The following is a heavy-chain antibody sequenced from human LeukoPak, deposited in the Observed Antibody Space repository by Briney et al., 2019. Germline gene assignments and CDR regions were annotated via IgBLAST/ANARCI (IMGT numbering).Heavy chain of an antibody. Sequence: PGGSLRLSCAASGFTFSSYWMSWVRQAPGKGLEWVANIKQDGSEKYYVDSVKGRFTISRDNAKNSLYLQMNSLRAEDTAVYYYARYPPPFCGGDCYSWYFDYWGQGTLVTVSS. J-gene: IGHJ4*02. CDR2: IKQDGSEK. V-gene: IGHV3-7*01. D-gene: IGHD2-21*02. CDR3: ARYPPPFCGGDCYSWYFDY. CDR1: GFTFSSYW.